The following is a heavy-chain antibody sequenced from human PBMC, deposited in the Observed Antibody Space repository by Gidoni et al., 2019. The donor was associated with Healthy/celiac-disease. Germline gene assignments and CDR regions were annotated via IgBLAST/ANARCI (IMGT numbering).Heavy chain of an antibody. CDR2: IDPSDSYT. Sequence: EVQLVQSGADGEKPGGSLRISRKGSGYSFTSYWLSWVRQMPGKGLEWMGRIDPSDSYTNYSPSFQGHVTISADKSSSNAYLQWSSRKASDTAMYYGARGGENIVVVVAAIDDYYYMDVWGKGTTVTVSS. D-gene: IGHD2-15*01. CDR3: ARGGENIVVVVAAIDDYYYMDV. CDR1: GYSFTSYW. V-gene: IGHV5-10-1*03. J-gene: IGHJ6*03.